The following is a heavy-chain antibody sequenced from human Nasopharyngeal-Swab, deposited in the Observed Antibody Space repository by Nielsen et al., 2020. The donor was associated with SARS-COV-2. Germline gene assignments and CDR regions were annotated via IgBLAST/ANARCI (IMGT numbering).Heavy chain of an antibody. CDR3: ARVTMIVVGYDAFDI. CDR1: GFTFSSYG. D-gene: IGHD3-22*01. V-gene: IGHV3-30*03. CDR2: ISYDGSNK. J-gene: IGHJ3*02. Sequence: GESLKISCAASGFTFSSYGIHWVRQAPGKGLEWVAVISYDGSNKYYADSVKGRFTISRDNSKNTLYLQMNSLRAEDTAVYYCARVTMIVVGYDAFDIWGQGTMVTVSS.